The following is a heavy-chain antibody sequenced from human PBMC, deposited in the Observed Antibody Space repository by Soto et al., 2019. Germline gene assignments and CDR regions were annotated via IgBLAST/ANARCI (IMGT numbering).Heavy chain of an antibody. CDR2: ISAYNGNT. V-gene: IGHV1-18*01. Sequence: ASVKVSCKASGYTFTSYRISWVRQAPGQGLEWMGWISAYNGNTNYAQKLQGRVTMTTDTSTSTAYMELRSLRSDDTAVYYCARGADYGDYTDAFDIWGQGTMVTVSS. J-gene: IGHJ3*02. CDR3: ARGADYGDYTDAFDI. CDR1: GYTFTSYR. D-gene: IGHD4-17*01.